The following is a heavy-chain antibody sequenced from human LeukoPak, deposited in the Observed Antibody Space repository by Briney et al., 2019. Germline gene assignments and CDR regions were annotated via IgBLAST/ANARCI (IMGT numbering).Heavy chain of an antibody. CDR1: GFTFSSYG. Sequence: GGSLRLSCAASGFTFSSYGMHWVRQAPGKGLEWVAVILNDGSQEKYADSVKGRFTISRDNSKNTLFLQMNSLRAEDTAVYYCARSGYSYGRFDYWGQGTLVTVSS. CDR2: ILNDGSQE. CDR3: ARSGYSYGRFDY. D-gene: IGHD5-18*01. J-gene: IGHJ4*02. V-gene: IGHV3-33*01.